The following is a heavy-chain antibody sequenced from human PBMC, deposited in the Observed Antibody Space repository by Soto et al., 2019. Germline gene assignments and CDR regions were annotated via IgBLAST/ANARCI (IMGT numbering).Heavy chain of an antibody. V-gene: IGHV3-23*01. CDR3: AHPRGYGVFDAVDI. CDR1: GFIFSTYA. D-gene: IGHD4-17*01. CDR2: INANGGTT. Sequence: GGSLRLSCAASGFIFSTYAMNWVRQAPGKGLEWVSAINANGGTTYYAESVRGRFTISRDNSINTLYLQMSRLRTEDTAVYYCAHPRGYGVFDAVDIWGQGTMVTVS. J-gene: IGHJ3*02.